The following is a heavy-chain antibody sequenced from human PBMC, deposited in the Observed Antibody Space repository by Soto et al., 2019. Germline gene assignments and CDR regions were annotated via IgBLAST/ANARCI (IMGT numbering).Heavy chain of an antibody. CDR3: ARMDSSALGIDY. CDR2: IYPGDSDT. J-gene: IGHJ4*02. V-gene: IGHV5-51*01. D-gene: IGHD3-22*01. CDR1: GYSFTSNW. Sequence: GESLKISCKGSGYSFTSNWIGWVRQMPGKGLEWMGIIYPGDSDTRYSPPFQGQVTISADKSISTAYLQWSRLKASDSAMYYCARMDSSALGIDYWGQGTLVTVSS.